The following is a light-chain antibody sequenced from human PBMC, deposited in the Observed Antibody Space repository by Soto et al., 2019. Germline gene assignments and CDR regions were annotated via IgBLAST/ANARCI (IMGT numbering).Light chain of an antibody. CDR3: QQYSAYWT. CDR1: QSINAW. CDR2: TAS. J-gene: IGKJ1*01. Sequence: DIQMAQSPSTLSASVGDRVTISCRASQSINAWLAWYQQKPGKAPKLLIHTASTLEDGVPSRFSGSGSGTEFTLTISRLQPDGFATYYCQQYSAYWTFGQGTKVEI. V-gene: IGKV1-5*03.